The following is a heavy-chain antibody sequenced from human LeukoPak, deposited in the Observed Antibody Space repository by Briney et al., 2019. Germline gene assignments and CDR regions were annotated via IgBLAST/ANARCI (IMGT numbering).Heavy chain of an antibody. J-gene: IGHJ5*02. CDR3: ARAKRVVPARFDP. D-gene: IGHD2-2*01. CDR1: GFTFSDYY. Sequence: GGSLRLSCAASGFTFSDYYMSWTRQAPGKGLEWVSYISSSGSTIYYADSVKGRFTISRDNAKNSLYLQMNSLRAEDTAVYYCARAKRVVPARFDPWGQGTLVTVSS. V-gene: IGHV3-11*01. CDR2: ISSSGSTI.